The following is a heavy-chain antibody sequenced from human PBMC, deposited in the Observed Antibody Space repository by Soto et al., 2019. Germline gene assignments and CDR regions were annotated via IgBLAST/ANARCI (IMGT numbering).Heavy chain of an antibody. D-gene: IGHD2-2*01. J-gene: IGHJ6*02. CDR1: GGTFSSYA. CDR2: IIPIFGTA. V-gene: IGHV1-69*13. Sequence: GASVKVSCKASGGTFSSYAINWVRQAPGQGLEWMGGIIPIFGTANYAQKFQGRVTITADESTSAAYMELSSLRSEDTAVYYCARVSSTTYYGMDVWGQGTTVTVSS. CDR3: ARVSSTTYYGMDV.